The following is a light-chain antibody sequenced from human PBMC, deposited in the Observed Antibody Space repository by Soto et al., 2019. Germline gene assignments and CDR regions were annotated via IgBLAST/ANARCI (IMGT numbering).Light chain of an antibody. J-gene: IGKJ2*01. CDR1: QSVYSNY. V-gene: IGKV3-20*01. CDR2: GAS. CDR3: QQYGFSPYT. Sequence: EIVLTQSPGTLSLSPGERATLSCRASQSVYSNYLAWYQQKPGQAPRLLIYGASTTASGIPDRFSGSGSGTDFTLTITSLEPDDFAVYCCQQYGFSPYTFGQGTKLAI.